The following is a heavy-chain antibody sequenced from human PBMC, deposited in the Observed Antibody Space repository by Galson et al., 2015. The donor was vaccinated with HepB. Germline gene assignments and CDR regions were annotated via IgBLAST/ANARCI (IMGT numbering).Heavy chain of an antibody. D-gene: IGHD4-17*01. J-gene: IGHJ4*02. CDR3: TTDLWAYTTGGPDY. Sequence: SLRLSCAASGFTFSSYGMHWVRQAPGKGLEWVGRIKSKTDGGTTDYAAPVKGRFTISRDDSKNTLYLQMNSLKTEDTAVYYCTTDLWAYTTGGPDYWGQGTLVTVSS. V-gene: IGHV3-15*01. CDR2: IKSKTDGGTT. CDR1: GFTFSSYG.